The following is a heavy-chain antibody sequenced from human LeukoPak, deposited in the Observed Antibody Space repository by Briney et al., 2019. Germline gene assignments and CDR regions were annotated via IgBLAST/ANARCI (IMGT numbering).Heavy chain of an antibody. D-gene: IGHD3-22*01. J-gene: IGHJ4*02. CDR1: GGSISSNSYY. V-gene: IGHV4-39*01. CDR2: IYYSGST. Sequence: PSETLSLTCTVSGGSISSNSYYWGWIRQPPGKGLEWTGSIYYSGSTYYNPSLKSRVTISVDTSKNQFSLKLSSVTAADTAVYYCARPFRSGYQSPSDYWGQGTLVTVSS. CDR3: ARPFRSGYQSPSDY.